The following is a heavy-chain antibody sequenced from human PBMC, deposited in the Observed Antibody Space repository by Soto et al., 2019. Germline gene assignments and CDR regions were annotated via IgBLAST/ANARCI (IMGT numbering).Heavy chain of an antibody. D-gene: IGHD6-13*01. J-gene: IGHJ5*02. CDR1: GGSISSSSYY. CDR2: LYFNGGT. V-gene: IGHV4-30-4*08. CDR3: ARGISKYSSWYEPHTWFDA. Sequence: PSETLSLTCTVSGGSISSSSYYWGWIRQPPGKGLEWIGYLYFNGGTHYNPSLRTPISMSLDTSKKHFSLKMRSVTGADTAVYYCARGISKYSSWYEPHTWFDAWGQGALVTVSS.